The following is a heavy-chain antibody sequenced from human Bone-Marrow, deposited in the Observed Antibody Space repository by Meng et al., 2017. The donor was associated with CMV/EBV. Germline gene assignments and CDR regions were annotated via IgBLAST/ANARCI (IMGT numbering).Heavy chain of an antibody. CDR2: INHSGST. CDR3: AREGHNSSGWSR. Sequence: QVLLLQWGAGLLKPSETLSLTFGCYGAPFSGYWSWVRQPPGKGLEWIGEINHSGSTNYNPSLKSRVTISVDTSKNQFSLKLSSVTAADTAVYYCAREGHNSSGWSRWGQGTLVTVSS. V-gene: IGHV4-34*01. D-gene: IGHD6-19*01. CDR1: GAPFSGY. J-gene: IGHJ4*02.